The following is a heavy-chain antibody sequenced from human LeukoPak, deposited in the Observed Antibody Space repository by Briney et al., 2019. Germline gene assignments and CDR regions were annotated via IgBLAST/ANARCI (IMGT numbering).Heavy chain of an antibody. J-gene: IGHJ4*02. V-gene: IGHV3-21*05. Sequence: GGSLRLSCAASGFTFSNYEMNWVRQAPGKGLEWVSYISSSSSYIYYADSAKGRFTISRDNAKNSLYLQMNSLRAEDTAVYYCARVDSWFGEFDYWGQGTLVTVSS. CDR3: ARVDSWFGEFDY. D-gene: IGHD3-10*01. CDR2: ISSSSSYI. CDR1: GFTFSNYE.